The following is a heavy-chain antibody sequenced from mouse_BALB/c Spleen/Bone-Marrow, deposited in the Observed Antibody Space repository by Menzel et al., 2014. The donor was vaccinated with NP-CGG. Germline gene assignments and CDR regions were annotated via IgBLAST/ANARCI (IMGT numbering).Heavy chain of an antibody. CDR3: ARGGANVDY. Sequence: VQLQQSGAELVMPGASVKMSCKASGHTFTDHWMHWVKQRPGQGLEWIGAIDISDSYTTYNQKFKGKATLTVDESSSTAYVQLSRLTSEDSAVYYCARGGANVDYWGQGTTLTVSS. CDR2: IDISDSYT. CDR1: GHTFTDHW. J-gene: IGHJ2*01. V-gene: IGHV1-69*01.